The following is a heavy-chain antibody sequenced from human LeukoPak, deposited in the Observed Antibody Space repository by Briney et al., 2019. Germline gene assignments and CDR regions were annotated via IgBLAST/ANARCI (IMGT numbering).Heavy chain of an antibody. CDR2: IYYSGST. Sequence: SETLSLTCTVSGGSISSYYWSWIRQPPGKGLEWIGYIYYSGSTNHNPSLKSRVTMSVDTSKNQFSLKLSSVTAADTAVYYCAREGESYFDYWGQETLVTVSS. J-gene: IGHJ4*02. CDR3: AREGESYFDY. CDR1: GGSISSYY. V-gene: IGHV4-59*01. D-gene: IGHD5-24*01.